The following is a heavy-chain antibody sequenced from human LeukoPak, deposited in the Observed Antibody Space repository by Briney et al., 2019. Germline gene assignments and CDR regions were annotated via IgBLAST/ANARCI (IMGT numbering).Heavy chain of an antibody. CDR3: AAQSYSSSWYFDHYYYGMDV. CDR1: GFTFSSYA. CDR2: ISGSGGST. D-gene: IGHD6-13*01. Sequence: GGSLRLSCAASGFTFSSYAMRWVRQAPGKGLEWVSAISGSGGSTYYADSVKGRFTISRDNSKNTLYLQMNSLRAEDTAVYYCAAQSYSSSWYFDHYYYGMDVWGQGTTVTVSS. J-gene: IGHJ6*02. V-gene: IGHV3-23*01.